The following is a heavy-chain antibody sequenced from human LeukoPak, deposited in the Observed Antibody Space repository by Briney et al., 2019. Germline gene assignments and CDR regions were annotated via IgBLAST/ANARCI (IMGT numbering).Heavy chain of an antibody. Sequence: SETLSLTCAVSGGSISSSNWWSWVRQPPGKGLEWIGYIYYSGSTNYNPSLKSRVTISVDTSKNQFSLKLSSVTAADTAVYYCARSRYCGGDCYRFDYWGQGTLVTVSS. V-gene: IGHV4-4*02. CDR1: GGSISSSNW. J-gene: IGHJ4*02. CDR2: IYYSGST. D-gene: IGHD2-21*02. CDR3: ARSRYCGGDCYRFDY.